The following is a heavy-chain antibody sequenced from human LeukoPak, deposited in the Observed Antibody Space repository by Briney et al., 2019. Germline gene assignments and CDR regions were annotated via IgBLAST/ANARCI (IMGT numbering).Heavy chain of an antibody. CDR1: GGTLSNHA. CDR2: IIPIFGTA. CDR3: ARDLNVDYGGNSGWFDP. Sequence: ASVKVSCKASGGTLSNHAVSWVRQAPGQGLEWMGRIIPIFGTANYAQKFQGRVTITTDESTSTAYMELSSLRSEDTAVYYCARDLNVDYGGNSGWFDPWGQGTLVTVSS. J-gene: IGHJ5*02. D-gene: IGHD4-23*01. V-gene: IGHV1-69*05.